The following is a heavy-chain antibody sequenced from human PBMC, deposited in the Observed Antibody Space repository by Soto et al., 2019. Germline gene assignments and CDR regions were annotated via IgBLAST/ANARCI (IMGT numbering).Heavy chain of an antibody. Sequence: QVQLVQSGAEVKKPGSSVKVSCKASGGTFSSYAISWVRQAPGQGLEWMGGIIPIFGTANYAQKFQGRVTITADETTSTANMELSSLRSEDTAVYYCARGRWLERGYYYYYGMDVWGQGTTVTVSS. CDR3: ARGRWLERGYYYYYGMDV. J-gene: IGHJ6*02. V-gene: IGHV1-69*12. CDR1: GGTFSSYA. CDR2: IIPIFGTA. D-gene: IGHD6-19*01.